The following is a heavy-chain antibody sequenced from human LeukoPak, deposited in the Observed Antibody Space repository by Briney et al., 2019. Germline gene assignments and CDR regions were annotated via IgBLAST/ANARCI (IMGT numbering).Heavy chain of an antibody. CDR1: GFALSNYA. Sequence: GGSLRLSCAASGFALSNYAMTWVRQAPGKGLQWVSTISVSGDNTYYADSVKGRFTISRDTSKSTLYLQMNSLKDEDTAVYYCAKYGSGTYYNGLYWGQGTLVTVSS. V-gene: IGHV3-23*01. CDR2: ISVSGDNT. D-gene: IGHD3-10*01. CDR3: AKYGSGTYYNGLY. J-gene: IGHJ4*02.